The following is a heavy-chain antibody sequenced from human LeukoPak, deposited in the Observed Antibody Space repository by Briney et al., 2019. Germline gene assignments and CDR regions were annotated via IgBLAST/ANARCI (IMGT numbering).Heavy chain of an antibody. V-gene: IGHV1-18*01. Sequence: GASVKVSCKASGYTFTSYGISWVRQAPGQGLEWMGWISAYSGNTNYAQKLQGRVTMTTDTSTSTAYMELRSLRSDDTAVYYCAREIVVVVGYYYYYYMDVWGKGTTVTVSS. CDR1: GYTFTSYG. J-gene: IGHJ6*03. CDR3: AREIVVVVGYYYYYYMDV. CDR2: ISAYSGNT. D-gene: IGHD2-15*01.